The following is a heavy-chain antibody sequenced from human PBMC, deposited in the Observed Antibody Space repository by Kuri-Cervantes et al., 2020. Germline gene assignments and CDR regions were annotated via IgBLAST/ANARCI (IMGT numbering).Heavy chain of an antibody. CDR3: ARVGSRRGMDV. CDR1: GFTVSSNY. D-gene: IGHD2-15*01. V-gene: IGHV3-21*01. CDR2: MSSGSIYM. Sequence: GGSLRLSCAASGFTVSSNYMNWVRQAPGKGLEWVSSMSSGSIYMYYADSLKGRFTISRDNTKNSLYLQMNSLRAEDTAVYYCARVGSRRGMDVWGQGTTVTVSS. J-gene: IGHJ6*02.